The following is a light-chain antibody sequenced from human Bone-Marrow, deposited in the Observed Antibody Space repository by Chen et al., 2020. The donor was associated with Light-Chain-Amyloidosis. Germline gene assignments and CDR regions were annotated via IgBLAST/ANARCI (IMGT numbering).Light chain of an antibody. CDR1: DLPTKY. Sequence: SYELTQPPSVSVSPAQTARITCSGDDLPTKYAYWYQQKPGQAPVLVIHRDTERPSGISERFSGYSSGTTATLTISGVQAEDEADYHCQSADSSGTYEVIFGGGTKLTVL. J-gene: IGLJ2*01. CDR2: RDT. CDR3: QSADSSGTYEVI. V-gene: IGLV3-25*03.